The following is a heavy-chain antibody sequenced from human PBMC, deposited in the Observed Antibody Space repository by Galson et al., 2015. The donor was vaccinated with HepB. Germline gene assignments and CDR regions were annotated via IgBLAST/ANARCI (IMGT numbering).Heavy chain of an antibody. CDR2: IIPIFGTA. Sequence: SVKVSCKASGGTFSSYAISWVRQAPGQGLEWMGGIIPIFGTANYAQKFQGRVTITADESTSTAYMELSSLRSEDTAVYYCAAEGVDYGDVAYWGQGTLVTVSS. D-gene: IGHD4-17*01. J-gene: IGHJ4*02. CDR3: AAEGVDYGDVAY. V-gene: IGHV1-69*13. CDR1: GGTFSSYA.